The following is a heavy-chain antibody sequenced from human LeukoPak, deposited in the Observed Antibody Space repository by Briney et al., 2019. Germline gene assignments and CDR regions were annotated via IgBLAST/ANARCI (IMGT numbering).Heavy chain of an antibody. CDR3: ARGHDIVVVTATADY. Sequence: GGSLRLSCAASGFTFSSYSMSWVRQAPGKGLEWVSSISSSSGYIYYADSVKGRFTISRDNAKNSLYLQMNSLRAEDTAVYYCARGHDIVVVTATADYWGQGTLVTVSS. J-gene: IGHJ4*02. CDR1: GFTFSSYS. D-gene: IGHD2-21*02. V-gene: IGHV3-21*01. CDR2: ISSSSGYI.